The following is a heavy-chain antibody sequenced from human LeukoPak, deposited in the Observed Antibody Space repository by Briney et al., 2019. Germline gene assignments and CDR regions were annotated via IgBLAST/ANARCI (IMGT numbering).Heavy chain of an antibody. CDR1: GGSISSYY. CDR3: ARGTLDYDILTGPFDY. D-gene: IGHD3-9*01. CDR2: IYYSGST. V-gene: IGHV4-59*01. J-gene: IGHJ4*02. Sequence: SETLSLTCTVSGGSISSYYWSWIRQPPGKGLEWIGYIYYSGSTNYNPSLKSRVTISVDTSKNQFSLKLGSVTAADTAVYYCARGTLDYDILTGPFDYWGQGTLVTVSS.